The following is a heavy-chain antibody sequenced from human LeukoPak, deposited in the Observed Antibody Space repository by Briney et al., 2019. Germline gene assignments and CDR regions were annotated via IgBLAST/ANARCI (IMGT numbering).Heavy chain of an antibody. CDR2: IYYSGST. D-gene: IGHD6-13*01. V-gene: IGHV4-39*01. CDR1: GGSISSSSYY. J-gene: IGHJ5*02. CDR3: ARSGAADTNNWFDP. Sequence: PSETLSLTCTVSGGSISSSSYYWGWIRQPPAKGLEWIGSIYYSGSTYCNPSLKSRVTISVDTSKNQFSLKLSSVTAADTAVYYCARSGAADTNNWFDPWGQGTLVTVSS.